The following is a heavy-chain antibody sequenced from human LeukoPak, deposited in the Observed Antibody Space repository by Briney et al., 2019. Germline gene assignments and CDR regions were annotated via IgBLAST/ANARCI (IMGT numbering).Heavy chain of an antibody. V-gene: IGHV1-24*01. CDR3: ATVCSGGSCYPNWFDP. CDR1: GYTLTELS. D-gene: IGHD2-15*01. CDR2: FDPEDGET. J-gene: IGHJ5*02. Sequence: GGSVKVPCKVSGYTLTELSMHWVRQAPGKGLEWMGGFDPEDGETIYAQKFQGRVTMTEDTSTDTAYMELSSLRSEDTAVYYCATVCSGGSCYPNWFDPWGQGTLVTVSS.